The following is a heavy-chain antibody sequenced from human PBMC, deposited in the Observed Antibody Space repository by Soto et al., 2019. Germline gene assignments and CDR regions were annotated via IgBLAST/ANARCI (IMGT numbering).Heavy chain of an antibody. CDR2: ISYDGSNK. Sequence: QVQLVESGGGVVQPGRSLRLSCAASGFTFSSYAMHWVRQAPGKGLEWVAVISYDGSNKYYADSVKGRFTISRDNSKNTLYLQMNSLRAEDTAVHYCARDWAGGGGYSYGFIDYWGQGTLVTVSS. J-gene: IGHJ4*02. D-gene: IGHD5-18*01. CDR3: ARDWAGGGGYSYGFIDY. V-gene: IGHV3-30-3*01. CDR1: GFTFSSYA.